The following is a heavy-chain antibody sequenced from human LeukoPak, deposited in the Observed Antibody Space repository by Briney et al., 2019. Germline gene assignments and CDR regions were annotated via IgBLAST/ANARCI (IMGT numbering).Heavy chain of an antibody. CDR2: ISYDGSKK. CDR1: GFTFSSYG. V-gene: IGHV3-30*18. Sequence: GRSLRLSCAASGFTFSSYGMHWVRQAPGKGLEWVAVISYDGSKKYYVDSAKGRFTISRDNSKKMVYLEMNSLRVEDTALYYCVKSRGPYSSSSGYGMDVWGQGTTVIVSS. D-gene: IGHD6-6*01. CDR3: VKSRGPYSSSSGYGMDV. J-gene: IGHJ6*02.